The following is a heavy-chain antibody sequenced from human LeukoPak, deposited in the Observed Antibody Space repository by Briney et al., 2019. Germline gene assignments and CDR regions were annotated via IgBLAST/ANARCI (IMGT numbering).Heavy chain of an antibody. D-gene: IGHD4-17*01. CDR1: GYPFNNYD. V-gene: IGHV1-8*01. Sequence: VASVKVSCKASGYPFNNYDINWVRQATGQGLEWMGWMNPHSGKTGYAQNFQGRVTMTRDTSISTAYMELSGLRSEDTAVYYCARLSSHYGDYKVDPWGQGTLVTVSS. J-gene: IGHJ5*02. CDR3: ARLSSHYGDYKVDP. CDR2: MNPHSGKT.